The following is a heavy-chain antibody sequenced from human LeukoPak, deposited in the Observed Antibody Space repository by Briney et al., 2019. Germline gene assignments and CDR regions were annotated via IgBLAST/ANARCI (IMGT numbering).Heavy chain of an antibody. CDR1: GFTFSSYW. CDR2: IKQDGSEK. Sequence: GGCLRLSCAASGFTFSSYWMSWVHQAPGKGLEWVANIKQDGSEKYYVDSVKGRFTISRDNAKNSLYLQMNSLRAEDTAVYYCARDRGAYDILTGYYLDAFDIWGQGIMVTVSS. V-gene: IGHV3-7*01. D-gene: IGHD3-9*01. CDR3: ARDRGAYDILTGYYLDAFDI. J-gene: IGHJ3*02.